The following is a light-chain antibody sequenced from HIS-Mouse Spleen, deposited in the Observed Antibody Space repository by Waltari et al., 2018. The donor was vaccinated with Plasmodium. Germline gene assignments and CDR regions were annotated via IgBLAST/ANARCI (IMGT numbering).Light chain of an antibody. V-gene: IGLV3-10*01. Sequence: SYELTQPPSVSVSPGQTARSTCSGDALPTKYAYWYQQQSGQAPVLVIYEDSKRPSGIPERFSGSSSGTMATLTISGAQVEDEADYYCYSTDSSGNHWVFGGGTKLTVL. CDR1: ALPTKY. J-gene: IGLJ3*02. CDR3: YSTDSSGNHWV. CDR2: EDS.